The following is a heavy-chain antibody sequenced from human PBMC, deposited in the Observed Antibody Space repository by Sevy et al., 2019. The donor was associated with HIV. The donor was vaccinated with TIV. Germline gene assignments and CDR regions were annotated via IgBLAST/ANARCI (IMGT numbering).Heavy chain of an antibody. CDR1: GFTFSSYW. J-gene: IGHJ5*02. CDR2: LKQDGREK. D-gene: IGHD3-3*01. Sequence: GGSLRLSCAASGFTFSSYWMSWVRQAPGKGLEWVPNLKQDGREKYYLDSVKGRFTISSDNAKNSLYLQMNSLRAEDTAVYYCARDGYYDFWSGFSRFDPWGQGTLVTVSS. CDR3: ARDGYYDFWSGFSRFDP. V-gene: IGHV3-7*01.